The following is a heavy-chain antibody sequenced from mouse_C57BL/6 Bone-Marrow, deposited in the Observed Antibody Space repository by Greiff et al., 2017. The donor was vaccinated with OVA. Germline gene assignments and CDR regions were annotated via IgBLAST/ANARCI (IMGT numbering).Heavy chain of an antibody. CDR3: ARGGGYYVAYFDY. D-gene: IGHD2-3*01. V-gene: IGHV1-64*01. CDR2: IHPNSGST. CDR1: GYTFTSYW. J-gene: IGHJ2*01. Sequence: QVQLQQPGAELVKPGASVKLSCKASGYTFTSYWMHWVKQRPGQGLEWIGMIHPNSGSTNYNEKFKSKATLTVDKASSTAYMQLSSLTSEDSAVYYCARGGGYYVAYFDYWGKGTTLTVSS.